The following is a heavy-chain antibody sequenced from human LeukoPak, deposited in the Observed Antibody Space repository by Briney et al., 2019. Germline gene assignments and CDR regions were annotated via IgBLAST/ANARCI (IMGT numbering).Heavy chain of an antibody. J-gene: IGHJ6*03. V-gene: IGHV1-69*01. CDR1: GDTFSNYA. CDR2: IIPVFAIA. CDR3: ARLGYDSSELDYDYYYIDV. D-gene: IGHD3-22*01. Sequence: SVKVSCKASGDTFSNYAISWVRQAPGQGLEWMAVIIPVFAIADSAQKFQGRVTITADESTSTVCMEMRSLTSEDTAVYYCARLGYDSSELDYDYYYIDVWGKGTTVTVSS.